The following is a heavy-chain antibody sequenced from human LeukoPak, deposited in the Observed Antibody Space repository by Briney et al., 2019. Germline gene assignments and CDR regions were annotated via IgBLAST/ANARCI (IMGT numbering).Heavy chain of an antibody. CDR3: VRYIVSYPHDAFDI. Sequence: PSETLSLTCTVSGGSISSGSYYWSWIRQPAGKGLEWIGRVYTSGSTNYNPSLKSRVTISVDTSKNQFSLKLRSVTAADTAFYYCVRYIVSYPHDAFDIWGQGTMVTVSS. D-gene: IGHD1-26*01. CDR2: VYTSGST. V-gene: IGHV4-61*02. CDR1: GGSISSGSYY. J-gene: IGHJ3*02.